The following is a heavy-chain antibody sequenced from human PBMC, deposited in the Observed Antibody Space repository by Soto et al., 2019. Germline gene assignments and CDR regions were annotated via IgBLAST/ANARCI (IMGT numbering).Heavy chain of an antibody. J-gene: IGHJ6*02. CDR3: ARDSGRGAGMDV. Sequence: GGSLRLSCAASGFTFSDFHMHWVRQASGKGLEWVSYITDRSTTTYYADSVKGRFTISRDNAKNSLYLQMNSLRDEDTALYYCARDSGRGAGMDVWGQGTTVTVSS. D-gene: IGHD3-10*01. CDR2: ITDRSTTT. CDR1: GFTFSDFH. V-gene: IGHV3-48*02.